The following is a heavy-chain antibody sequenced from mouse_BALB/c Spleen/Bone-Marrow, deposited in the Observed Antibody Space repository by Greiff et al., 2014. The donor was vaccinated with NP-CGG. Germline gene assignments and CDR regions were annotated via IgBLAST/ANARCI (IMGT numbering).Heavy chain of an antibody. V-gene: IGHV14-3*02. CDR3: ARYQLGTYFDY. Sequence: VQLKESGAELVKPGASVKLSCTAYGFNIKDTYMHWVKQRPEQGLEWIGRIDPANGNTKYDPKFQGKATITADTSSNTAYLQLSSLTSEDTAVYYCARYQLGTYFDYWGQGTTPTVSS. CDR1: GFNIKDTY. CDR2: IDPANGNT. J-gene: IGHJ2*01. D-gene: IGHD3-3*01.